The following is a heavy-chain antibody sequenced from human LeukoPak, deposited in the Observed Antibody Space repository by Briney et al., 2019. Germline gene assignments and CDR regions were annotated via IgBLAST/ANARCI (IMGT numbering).Heavy chain of an antibody. Sequence: GGPLRLSCAASGFTFSDYYMSWIRQAPGKGLEWVSYISSSSSYTNYADSVKGRFTISRDNAKNSLYLQMNSLRAEDTAVYYCARDVDTAMAHPYYFDYWGQGTLVTVSS. CDR1: GFTFSDYY. V-gene: IGHV3-11*05. J-gene: IGHJ4*02. D-gene: IGHD5-18*01. CDR3: ARDVDTAMAHPYYFDY. CDR2: ISSSSSYT.